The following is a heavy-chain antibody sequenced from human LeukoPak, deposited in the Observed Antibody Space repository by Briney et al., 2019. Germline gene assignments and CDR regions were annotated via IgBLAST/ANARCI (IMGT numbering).Heavy chain of an antibody. CDR3: ARHGTSHWGH. Sequence: SETLSLTCAVYGGSFSGYYWSWIRQPPGKGLEWIGEINHSGSTNYNPSLKSRVTISVDTSKNQFSLKLSSVTAADTAVYYCARHGTSHWGHWGQGTPVTVSS. V-gene: IGHV4-34*01. CDR2: INHSGST. D-gene: IGHD2-2*01. CDR1: GGSFSGYY. J-gene: IGHJ4*02.